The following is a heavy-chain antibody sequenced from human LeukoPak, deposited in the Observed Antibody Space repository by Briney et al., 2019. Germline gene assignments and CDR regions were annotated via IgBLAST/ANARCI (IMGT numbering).Heavy chain of an antibody. J-gene: IGHJ5*02. CDR3: ARVSAAAGSGFDP. Sequence: ASVKVSCKASGYTFTSYYMHWVRQAPGQGLEWMGIINPSGGSTSYAQKFQGRVTMTRDTSISTAYMELSRLRSDDTAVYYCARVSAAAGSGFDPWGQGTLVTVSS. D-gene: IGHD6-13*01. V-gene: IGHV1-46*01. CDR2: INPSGGST. CDR1: GYTFTSYY.